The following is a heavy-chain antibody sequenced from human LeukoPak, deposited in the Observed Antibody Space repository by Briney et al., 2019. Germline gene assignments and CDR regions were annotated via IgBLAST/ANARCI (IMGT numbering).Heavy chain of an antibody. V-gene: IGHV3-53*01. Sequence: GGSLRLSCTASGFTFGDYAMSWVRQAPGKGLEWVSVIYSGGSTYYADSVKGRFTISRDNSKNTLYLQMNSLRAEDTAVYYCAREGPSAGRAFDIWGQGTMVTVSS. CDR1: GFTFGDYA. J-gene: IGHJ3*02. CDR3: AREGPSAGRAFDI. CDR2: IYSGGST.